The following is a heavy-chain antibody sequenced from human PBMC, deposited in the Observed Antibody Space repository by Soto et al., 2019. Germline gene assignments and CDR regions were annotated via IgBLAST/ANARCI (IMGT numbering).Heavy chain of an antibody. V-gene: IGHV4-39*01. CDR3: ATQEVGGTYVYTFDP. Sequence: PSETLSLTCTVSGGSITSSSYYWGWIRQPPGKGLEWIGSIYYSGSTYYNPSLKSRVTISVDTSKNQFSLKLSSVTAADTAVYYCATQEVGGTYVYTFDPWGQGTLVTVYS. D-gene: IGHD1-26*01. J-gene: IGHJ5*02. CDR1: GGSITSSSYY. CDR2: IYYSGST.